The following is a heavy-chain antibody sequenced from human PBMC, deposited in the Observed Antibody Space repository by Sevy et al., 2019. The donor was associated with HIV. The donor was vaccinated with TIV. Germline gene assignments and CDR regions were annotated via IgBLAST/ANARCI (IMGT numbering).Heavy chain of an antibody. CDR1: GYTFTSYG. V-gene: IGHV1-18*01. D-gene: IGHD5-12*01. Sequence: ASVKVSCKASGYTFTSYGISWVRQAPGQGLEWMGWISAYNGNTNYAQKLQGRVTMTTDTSTSTAYMELRSLRSDDTAVYYCAXDRLYSGYDTIRLDYWGQGTLVTVSS. CDR3: AXDRLYSGYDTIRLDY. J-gene: IGHJ4*02. CDR2: ISAYNGNT.